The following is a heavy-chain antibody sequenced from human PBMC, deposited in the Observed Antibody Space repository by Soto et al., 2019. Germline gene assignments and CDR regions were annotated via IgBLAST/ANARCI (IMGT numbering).Heavy chain of an antibody. D-gene: IGHD3-22*01. CDR1: GGSISSFY. Sequence: SETLSLTCTVSGGSISSFYWSWIRQPPGKGLEWIGYIYYSGSTNYNLSLKSRVTVSVDTSKNQFSLRLSSVTAADTAVYYCARTRVSSSGYYLFDYWGQGTLVTVSS. CDR3: ARTRVSSSGYYLFDY. J-gene: IGHJ4*02. CDR2: IYYSGST. V-gene: IGHV4-59*01.